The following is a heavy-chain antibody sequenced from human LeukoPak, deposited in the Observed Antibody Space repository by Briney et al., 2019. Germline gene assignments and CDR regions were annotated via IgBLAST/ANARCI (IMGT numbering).Heavy chain of an antibody. CDR2: ISYDGSNK. CDR3: AREEYYDFWSGYKALNYYGMDV. J-gene: IGHJ6*02. Sequence: GGSLRLSCAASGFTFSSYAMHWVRQAPGKGLKWVAVISYDGSNKYYADSVKGRFTISRDNSKNTLYLQMNSLRAEDTAVYYCAREEYYDFWSGYKALNYYGMDVWGQGTTVTVSS. V-gene: IGHV3-30-3*01. CDR1: GFTFSSYA. D-gene: IGHD3-3*01.